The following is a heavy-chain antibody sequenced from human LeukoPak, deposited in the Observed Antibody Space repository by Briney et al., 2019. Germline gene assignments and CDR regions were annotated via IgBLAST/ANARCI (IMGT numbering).Heavy chain of an antibody. D-gene: IGHD3-3*01. Sequence: SSETLSLTCTVSGDSINSSNSYWGWVRQPPGKGLEWIATIFYSGSTFYNPSLKSRVTISLDTSKTQFSLRLRSVTAADTAVYYCARVFRFSHFDYWGQGTPVTVSS. CDR2: IFYSGST. CDR3: ARVFRFSHFDY. V-gene: IGHV4-39*07. J-gene: IGHJ4*02. CDR1: GDSINSSNSY.